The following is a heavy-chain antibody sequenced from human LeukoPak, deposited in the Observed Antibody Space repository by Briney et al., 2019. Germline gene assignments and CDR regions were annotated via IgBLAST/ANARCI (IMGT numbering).Heavy chain of an antibody. V-gene: IGHV3-73*01. J-gene: IGHJ4*02. CDR1: GFTFSGSA. CDR2: IRSKANSYAT. Sequence: GGSLKLSCAASGFTFSGSAMHWVRQASGKGLEWVGRIRSKANSYATAYAASVKGRFTISRDDSKNTAYPQMNSLKTEDTAVYYCTSPTAMVIDWGQGTLVTVSS. CDR3: TSPTAMVID. D-gene: IGHD5-18*01.